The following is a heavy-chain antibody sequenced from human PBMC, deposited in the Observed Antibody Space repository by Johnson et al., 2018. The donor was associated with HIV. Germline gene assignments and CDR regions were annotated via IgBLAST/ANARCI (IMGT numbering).Heavy chain of an antibody. J-gene: IGHJ3*02. CDR2: YDGSNK. Sequence: YDGSNKYYADSVKGRFTISRDNSKNTLYLQMNSLRAEDTAVYYCAKGSTVVDDAFDIWGQGTMVTVSS. CDR3: AKGSTVVDDAFDI. V-gene: IGHV3-33*06. D-gene: IGHD4-23*01.